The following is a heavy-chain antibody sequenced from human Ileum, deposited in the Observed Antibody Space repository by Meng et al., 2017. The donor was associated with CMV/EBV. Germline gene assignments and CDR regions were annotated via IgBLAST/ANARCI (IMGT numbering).Heavy chain of an antibody. D-gene: IGHD2-2*01. J-gene: IGHJ6*02. V-gene: IGHV4-34*01. Sequence: SETLSLTCAVYGGSFSGYYWSWIRQPPGKGLEWIGEINHSGSTNYNPSLKSRVTISVDTSKHQFSLKLSSVTAADTAVYCCAAAIYYYYGMDVWGQGTTVTVSS. CDR1: GGSFSGYY. CDR3: AAAIYYYYGMDV. CDR2: INHSGST.